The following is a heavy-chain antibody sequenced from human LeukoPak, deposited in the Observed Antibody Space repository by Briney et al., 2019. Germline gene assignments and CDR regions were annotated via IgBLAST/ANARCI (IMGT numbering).Heavy chain of an antibody. Sequence: PGGSLRLSCAASGFTFSYYNMNWVRQAPGKGLEWVGRIKRKSDGGTPDNAAPVEGRFTISRDDSKNTLYLQMNSLKIEDTAMYYCATDLGGYYSGSGSYWGSLDYWGQGTVVTVSS. V-gene: IGHV3-15*01. CDR3: ATDLGGYYSGSGSYWGSLDY. CDR2: IKRKSDGGTP. J-gene: IGHJ4*02. D-gene: IGHD3-10*01. CDR1: GFTFSYYN.